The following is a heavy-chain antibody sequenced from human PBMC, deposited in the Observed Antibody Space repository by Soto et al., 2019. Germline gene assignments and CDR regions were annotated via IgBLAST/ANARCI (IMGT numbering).Heavy chain of an antibody. CDR1: GVSSSSNY. CDR2: IYSDGNT. J-gene: IGHJ6*02. V-gene: IGHV3-53*01. Sequence: PGGSLRLSCAASGVSSSSNYMTWVRQAPGKGLEWVSVIYSDGNTDYADFVKGRFIISSDSSKNTLHLQMNSLRAEDTAVYYCARVPLFGYGMDVWGQGTTVTVSS. CDR3: ARVPLFGYGMDV. D-gene: IGHD3-16*01.